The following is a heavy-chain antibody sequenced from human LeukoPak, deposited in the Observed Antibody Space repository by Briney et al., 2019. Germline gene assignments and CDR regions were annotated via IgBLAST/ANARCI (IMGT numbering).Heavy chain of an antibody. V-gene: IGHV3-23*01. CDR2: ISGSGGST. D-gene: IGHD5-18*01. CDR1: GLTFSSHW. Sequence: GGSLRLSCAASGLTFSSHWMHWVRQAPGKGLEWVSAISGSGGSTYYADSVKGRFTISRDNSKNTLYLQMNSLRAEDTAVYYCAKRIPGYSYIDYWGQGTLVTVSS. CDR3: AKRIPGYSYIDY. J-gene: IGHJ4*02.